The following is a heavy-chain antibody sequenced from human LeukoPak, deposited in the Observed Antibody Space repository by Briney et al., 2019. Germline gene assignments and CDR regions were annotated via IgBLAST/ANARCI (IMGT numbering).Heavy chain of an antibody. D-gene: IGHD3-3*01. Sequence: GGSLRLSCAASGFTFSTYSMNWVRQAPGKGLEWVSSISSSGSYIYYADSVKGRFTISRDNAKNSLYLQVNSLRAEDTAVYYCAKWDSSGFWSGYTYYFDYWGQGTLVTVSS. CDR1: GFTFSTYS. V-gene: IGHV3-21*01. CDR2: ISSSGSYI. J-gene: IGHJ4*02. CDR3: AKWDSSGFWSGYTYYFDY.